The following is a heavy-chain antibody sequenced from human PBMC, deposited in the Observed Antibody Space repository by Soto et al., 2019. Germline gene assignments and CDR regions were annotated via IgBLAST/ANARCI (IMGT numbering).Heavy chain of an antibody. V-gene: IGHV4-39*01. CDR1: GGSISSSSYY. CDR3: ARGGEYSSSSSIYYYYGMDV. Sequence: SETLSLTCTVSGGSISSSSYYWGWIRQPPGKGLEWIGSIYYSGSTYYNPSLKSRVTISVDTSKNQFSLKLSSVTAADTAVYYCARGGEYSSSSSIYYYYGMDVWGQGTTVTVSS. J-gene: IGHJ6*02. D-gene: IGHD6-6*01. CDR2: IYYSGST.